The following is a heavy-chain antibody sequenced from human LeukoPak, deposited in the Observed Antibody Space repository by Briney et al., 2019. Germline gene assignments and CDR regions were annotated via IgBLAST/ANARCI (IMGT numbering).Heavy chain of an antibody. V-gene: IGHV3-74*01. Sequence: GGSLRLSCAASGFTFSSYWMSWVRQAPGKGLVWVSRINSDGSNTTYADSVKGRFTISRDNAKNTLYVQMNSLRAEDTAVYYCTRGGSSRYTISYWGQGTLVTVSS. CDR2: INSDGSNT. CDR3: TRGGSSRYTISY. CDR1: GFTFSSYW. J-gene: IGHJ4*02. D-gene: IGHD6-25*01.